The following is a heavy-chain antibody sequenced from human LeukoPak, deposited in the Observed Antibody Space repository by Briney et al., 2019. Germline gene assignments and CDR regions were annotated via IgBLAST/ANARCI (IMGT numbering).Heavy chain of an antibody. Sequence: LXWVSVLYNSGGTNYADSVKGRFTISRDNSKNTLYLQMNSLRAEDTAVYYCARHTSREAFDIWGQGTMVTVSS. V-gene: IGHV3-53*01. D-gene: IGHD1-26*01. CDR3: ARHTSREAFDI. CDR2: LYNSGGT. J-gene: IGHJ3*02.